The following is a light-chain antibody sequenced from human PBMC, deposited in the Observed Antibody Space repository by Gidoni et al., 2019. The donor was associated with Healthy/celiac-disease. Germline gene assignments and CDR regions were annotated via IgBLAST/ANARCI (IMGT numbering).Light chain of an antibody. CDR3: QQYYTTTLT. CDR2: WAS. Sequence: DIVMTQSPASLAVSLGERATINCKSSQSVFYSSNSKNYLAWYQQKPGQPPKLLLYWASTRESGVPDRFSGSGSGTDFTLTISSLQAEDVAVYYCQQYYTTTLTFGRGTKVEIK. J-gene: IGKJ4*01. CDR1: QSVFYSSNSKNY. V-gene: IGKV4-1*01.